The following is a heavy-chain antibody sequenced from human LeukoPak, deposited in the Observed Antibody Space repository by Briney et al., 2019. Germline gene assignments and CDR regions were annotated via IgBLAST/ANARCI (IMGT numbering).Heavy chain of an antibody. Sequence: ASVKVSCKASGYTFTSYYMHWVRQAPGQGLEWMGIINPSGGSTSYAQKFQGRVTMTRDTSTSTVYMELSSLRSEDTAVYYCAREGSSSWSYYGMDVWGQGTTVTVSS. J-gene: IGHJ6*02. CDR3: AREGSSSWSYYGMDV. CDR1: GYTFTSYY. D-gene: IGHD6-13*01. CDR2: INPSGGST. V-gene: IGHV1-46*01.